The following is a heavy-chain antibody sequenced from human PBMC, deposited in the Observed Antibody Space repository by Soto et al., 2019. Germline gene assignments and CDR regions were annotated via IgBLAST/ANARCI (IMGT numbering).Heavy chain of an antibody. CDR1: GGSISSYY. V-gene: IGHV4-59*08. Sequence: SETLSLTCTVSGGSISSYYWSWIRQPPGKGLEWIGYIYYSGSTNYNPSLKSRVTISVDTSKNQFSLKLSSVTAADTAVYYCARGAAAGLNYYYGMDVWGQGTTVTVSS. CDR2: IYYSGST. J-gene: IGHJ6*02. CDR3: ARGAAAGLNYYYGMDV. D-gene: IGHD6-13*01.